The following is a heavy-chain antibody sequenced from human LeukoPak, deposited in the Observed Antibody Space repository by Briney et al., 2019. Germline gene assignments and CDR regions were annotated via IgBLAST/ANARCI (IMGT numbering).Heavy chain of an antibody. CDR1: GFTFDDYA. D-gene: IGHD3-3*01. J-gene: IGHJ3*02. V-gene: IGHV3-9*01. CDR3: ARGGGLVIRFLEWFLSDAFDI. Sequence: GRSLRLSCAASGFTFDDYAMHWVRQAPGKGLEWVSGISWNSGSIGYADSVKGRFTISRDNAKNSLYLQMNSLRAEDTALYYCARGGGLVIRFLEWFLSDAFDIWGQGTMVTVSS. CDR2: ISWNSGSI.